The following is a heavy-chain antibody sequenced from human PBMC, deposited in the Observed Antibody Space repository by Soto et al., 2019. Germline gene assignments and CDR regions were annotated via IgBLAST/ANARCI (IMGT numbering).Heavy chain of an antibody. CDR3: ARDSGYYDSSGYTDY. Sequence: GGSLRLSCAASGFTFSSYAMHWVRQAPGKGLEWVAVISYDGSNKYYADSVKGRFTISRDNSKNTLYLQMNSLRAEDTAVYYCARDSGYYDSSGYTDYWGQGTLVTV. J-gene: IGHJ4*02. CDR1: GFTFSSYA. V-gene: IGHV3-30-3*01. D-gene: IGHD3-22*01. CDR2: ISYDGSNK.